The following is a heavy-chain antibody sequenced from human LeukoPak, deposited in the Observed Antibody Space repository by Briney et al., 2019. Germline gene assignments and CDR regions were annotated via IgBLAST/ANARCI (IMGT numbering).Heavy chain of an antibody. V-gene: IGHV1-46*01. D-gene: IGHD4-23*01. Sequence: ASVKVSCKASGYTFTTYYMHWVRQAPGQGLEWMGLINPSGGSTTYAQTLQGRVTMTRDTSTSTVYMELSSLRSEDTAVYYCARGDHDAGGRELPIDYWGQGTLVTVSS. CDR2: INPSGGST. CDR1: GYTFTTYY. CDR3: ARGDHDAGGRELPIDY. J-gene: IGHJ4*02.